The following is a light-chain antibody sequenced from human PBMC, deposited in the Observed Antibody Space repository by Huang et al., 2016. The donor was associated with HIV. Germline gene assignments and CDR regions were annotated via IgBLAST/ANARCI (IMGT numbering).Light chain of an antibody. CDR1: QSVSDF. V-gene: IGKV3-11*01. CDR3: QQRSKWPLT. J-gene: IGKJ4*01. CDR2: DAS. Sequence: EIVLTQSPATLSLSPGQTVTLSCRASQSVSDFLAWYQQKPGQAPRLLIYDASKRATGIPARFSGRGAGTDFTLTISSLEPEDFAVYYCQQRSKWPLTFGGGTKVESK.